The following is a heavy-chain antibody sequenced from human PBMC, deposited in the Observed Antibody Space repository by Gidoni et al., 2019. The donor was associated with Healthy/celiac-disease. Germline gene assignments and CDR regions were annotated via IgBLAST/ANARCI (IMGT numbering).Heavy chain of an antibody. V-gene: IGHV1-69*01. J-gene: IGHJ6*02. CDR1: GGTFSSYA. Sequence: QVQLVQSGAEVKKPGSSVKVSCKASGGTFSSYAISWVRQAPGQGLEWMGGIIPIFGTANYAQKFQGRVTITADESTSTAYMELSSLRSEDTAVYYCASADPHSTIFGVVSIGNYYYYGMDVWGQGTTVTVSS. CDR2: IIPIFGTA. CDR3: ASADPHSTIFGVVSIGNYYYYGMDV. D-gene: IGHD3-3*01.